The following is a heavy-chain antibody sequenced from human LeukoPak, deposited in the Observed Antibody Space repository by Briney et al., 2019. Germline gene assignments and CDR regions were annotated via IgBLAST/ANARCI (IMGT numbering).Heavy chain of an antibody. CDR2: INHDGRET. D-gene: IGHD5-12*01. V-gene: IGHV3-7*03. Sequence: GGTLRLSCLGSGFNFRYFWMSWVRQAPGKGLEWVANINHDGRETYYADSVKGRFTISRDNSKNTLSLQMNSLRAEDTAVYYCARNSGYDLPFDYWGQGTLVTVSS. J-gene: IGHJ4*02. CDR3: ARNSGYDLPFDY. CDR1: GFNFRYFW.